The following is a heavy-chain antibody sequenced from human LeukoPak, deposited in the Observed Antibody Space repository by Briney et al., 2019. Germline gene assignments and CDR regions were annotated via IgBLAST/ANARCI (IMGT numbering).Heavy chain of an antibody. CDR1: GGSISSSNYY. Sequence: ETLSLTCTVSGGSISSSNYYWGWIRQPPGKGLEWVAGVSGGGGITHYADSVRGRFTISRDNSKSTLYLQINSLRAEDTAIYYCAKDPTDFDSSGQTYFDCWGQGTLVTVSS. V-gene: IGHV3-23*01. CDR3: AKDPTDFDSSGQTYFDC. CDR2: VSGGGGIT. J-gene: IGHJ4*02. D-gene: IGHD3-22*01.